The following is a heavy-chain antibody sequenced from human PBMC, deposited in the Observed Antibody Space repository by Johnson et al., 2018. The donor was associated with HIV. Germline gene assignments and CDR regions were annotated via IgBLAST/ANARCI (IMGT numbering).Heavy chain of an antibody. CDR3: ARGRATFRAYGAFDI. D-gene: IGHD2/OR15-2a*01. V-gene: IGHV3-13*01. Sequence: VQLVESGGGVVQPGRSLRLSCAASGFTFSSYDMHWVRQATGKGLEWVSAIGTAGDTYYPGSVKGRFTISRDNAKNPLYLQMNSLRAEDTALYYCARGRATFRAYGAFDIWGQGTMVTVSS. J-gene: IGHJ3*02. CDR1: GFTFSSYD. CDR2: IGTAGDT.